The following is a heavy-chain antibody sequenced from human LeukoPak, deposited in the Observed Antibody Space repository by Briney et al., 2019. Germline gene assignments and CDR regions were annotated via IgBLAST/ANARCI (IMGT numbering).Heavy chain of an antibody. CDR2: ISPDGSSA. CDR1: GFSFSSYW. V-gene: IGHV3-74*03. J-gene: IGHJ4*02. Sequence: GGSLRLSCAASGFSFSSYWMHWVRQAPGKGPVWVARISPDGSSALSADSVRGRLTISRDNADNTLYLQLNSLRAEDTAVYYCARVSFCPRCHFDYWGQGTLVTVSS. D-gene: IGHD2/OR15-2a*01. CDR3: ARVSFCPRCHFDY.